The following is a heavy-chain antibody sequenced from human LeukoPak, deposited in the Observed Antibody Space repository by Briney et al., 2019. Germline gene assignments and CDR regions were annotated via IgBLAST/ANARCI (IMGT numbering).Heavy chain of an antibody. J-gene: IGHJ4*02. Sequence: GGSLRLSCAASGFTFSSYGMHWVRQAPGKGLEWVAVISYDGSNKYYADSVKGRFTISRDNAKNTLYLQMNSLRAEDTAAYYCAKDRGYYGSGSYVELDYWGQGTLVTVSS. CDR2: ISYDGSNK. V-gene: IGHV3-30*18. D-gene: IGHD3-10*01. CDR3: AKDRGYYGSGSYVELDY. CDR1: GFTFSSYG.